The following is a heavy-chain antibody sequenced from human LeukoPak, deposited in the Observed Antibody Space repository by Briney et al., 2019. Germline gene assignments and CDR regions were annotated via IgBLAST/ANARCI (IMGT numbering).Heavy chain of an antibody. CDR3: ARDSGMVRGEAYYYGMDV. CDR2: IYHSGST. Sequence: SQTLSLTCAVSGGSISSGGYSWSWIRQPPGRGLEWIGYIYHSGSTYYNPSLKSRVTISVDRSKNQFSLKLSSVTAADTAVYYCARDSGMVRGEAYYYGMDVWGKGTTVTVSS. J-gene: IGHJ6*04. V-gene: IGHV4-30-2*01. D-gene: IGHD3-10*01. CDR1: GGSISSGGYS.